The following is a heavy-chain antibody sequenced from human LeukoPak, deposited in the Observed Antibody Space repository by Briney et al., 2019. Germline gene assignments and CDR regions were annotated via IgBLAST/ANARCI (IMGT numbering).Heavy chain of an antibody. D-gene: IGHD5-18*01. Sequence: GGSLRLSCAASGFTFRDYWMSWVRQAPGKGPEWVANIKQDGSDKYYVDSVKGRFTISRDNAKNALYLQMNSLRAEDTAVYYCARGEFAGIQGSYGMSVWGQGTTVTVSS. CDR1: GFTFRDYW. V-gene: IGHV3-7*01. CDR3: ARGEFAGIQGSYGMSV. J-gene: IGHJ6*02. CDR2: IKQDGSDK.